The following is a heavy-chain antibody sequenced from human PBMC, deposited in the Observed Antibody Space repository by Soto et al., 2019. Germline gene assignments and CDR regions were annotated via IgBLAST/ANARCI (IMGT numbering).Heavy chain of an antibody. J-gene: IGHJ6*02. CDR1: GGSFSGYY. Sequence: SETLSLTCAVYGGSFSGYYWSWIRQHPGKGLEWIGYIYYSGGTYYNPSLKSRVTISVDTSKNQFSLKLSSVTAADTAVYYCARYLTGMDVWGQGTTVTVSS. D-gene: IGHD7-27*01. V-gene: IGHV4-31*11. CDR3: ARYLTGMDV. CDR2: IYYSGGT.